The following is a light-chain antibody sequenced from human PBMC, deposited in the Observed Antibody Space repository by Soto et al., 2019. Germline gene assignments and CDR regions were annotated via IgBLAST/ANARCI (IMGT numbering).Light chain of an antibody. CDR3: SLSAGTNTVV. Sequence: QSALTQPPSASGSPGQSVAISCTVTSSDIGAYKFLSWYQQHPGKAPKLIIYEVSIRPSGVPDRFSGSKSGNTASLTVSGLLAEDVADYYCSLSAGTNTVVFGGGTMLTVL. J-gene: IGLJ2*01. CDR2: EVS. CDR1: SSDIGAYKF. V-gene: IGLV2-8*01.